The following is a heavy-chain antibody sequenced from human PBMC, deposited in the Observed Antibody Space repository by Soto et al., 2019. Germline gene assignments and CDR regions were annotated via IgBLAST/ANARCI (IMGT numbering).Heavy chain of an antibody. CDR1: GYSFSRYW. J-gene: IGHJ6*02. CDR2: IYPGDSDT. D-gene: IGHD3-3*01. Sequence: ESLKISCKTSGYSFSRYWIGWVRQMPGKGLEWMGIIYPGDSDTKYSPSFQGQVTISADKSITTAYLQWNSLKASDTAMYYCARQASTIFGVVKDYYYYYGMDVWGQGTTVTVSS. V-gene: IGHV5-51*01. CDR3: ARQASTIFGVVKDYYYYYGMDV.